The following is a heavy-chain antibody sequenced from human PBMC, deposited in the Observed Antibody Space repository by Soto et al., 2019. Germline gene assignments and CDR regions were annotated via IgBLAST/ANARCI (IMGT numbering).Heavy chain of an antibody. CDR1: GFTFSDYA. CDR3: AKVHCTTALFSGVYFYYDLDV. CDR2: ISSDGKNT. Sequence: QVQLVESGGGVVQPGRSLRLSCAASGFTFSDYAMHWVRQPPGKGLEWVAIISSDGKNTYYGDSVKGRFTISRDDSTSILSLQMTRLRPEDAPVYYCAKVHCTTALFSGVYFYYDLDVWGQGTTVTVSS. J-gene: IGHJ6*02. D-gene: IGHD2-8*01. V-gene: IGHV3-30*01.